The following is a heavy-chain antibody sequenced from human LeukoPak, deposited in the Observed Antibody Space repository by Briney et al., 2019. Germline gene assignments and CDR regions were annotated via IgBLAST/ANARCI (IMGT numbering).Heavy chain of an antibody. Sequence: PSETLSLACTVSGGSISSSSYYWGWIRQPPGKGLEWIGSIYYSGSTYYNPSLKSRVTISVDTSKNQFSLKLSSVTAADTAVYYCARGPGYYYYYYMDVWGKGTTVTVSS. CDR2: IYYSGST. CDR1: GGSISSSSYY. CDR3: ARGPGYYYYYYMDV. V-gene: IGHV4-39*07. J-gene: IGHJ6*03.